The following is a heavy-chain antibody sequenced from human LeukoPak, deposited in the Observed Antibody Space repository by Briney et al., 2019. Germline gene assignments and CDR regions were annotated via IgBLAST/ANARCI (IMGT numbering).Heavy chain of an antibody. CDR3: ARDSFAGYDSSGYSSYDY. CDR1: GFSFSDYI. Sequence: GGSLRLSCAASGFSFSDYIMNWVRQAPGKGLEWVSFISSYSTYIYYADSLKGRFTISRDSAKNSLYLQMNSLRAEDTAVYYCARDSFAGYDSSGYSSYDYWGQGTLVTVSS. D-gene: IGHD3-22*01. V-gene: IGHV3-21*01. J-gene: IGHJ4*02. CDR2: ISSYSTYI.